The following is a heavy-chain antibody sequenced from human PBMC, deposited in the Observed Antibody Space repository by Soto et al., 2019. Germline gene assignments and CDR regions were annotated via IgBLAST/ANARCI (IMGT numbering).Heavy chain of an antibody. CDR1: AYTFTSYG. CDR2: ISAYNGNT. J-gene: IGHJ5*02. V-gene: IGHV1-18*01. CDR3: ARVKGSGYHNWFDP. D-gene: IGHD3-22*01. Sequence: GASVKVSCNASAYTFTSYGISWVRQAPGQGLEWMGWISAYNGNTNYAQKLQGRVTMTTDTSTSTAYMELRSLRSDDTAVYYCARVKGSGYHNWFDPWGQGTLVTVSS.